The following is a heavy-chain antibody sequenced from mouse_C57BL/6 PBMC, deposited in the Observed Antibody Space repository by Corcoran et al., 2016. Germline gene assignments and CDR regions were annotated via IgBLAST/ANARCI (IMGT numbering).Heavy chain of an antibody. D-gene: IGHD1-1*01. J-gene: IGHJ4*01. V-gene: IGHV9-3*01. Sequence: QIQLVQSGPELKKPGETVKISCKASGYTFTTYGMSWVKQAPGKGLKWMGWINTYSGVPTYADDFKGRFAFSLETSASTAYLQINNLKNEDMATYFCARSPLYYYGSSLSMDYWGQGTSVTVSS. CDR2: INTYSGVP. CDR3: ARSPLYYYGSSLSMDY. CDR1: GYTFTTYG.